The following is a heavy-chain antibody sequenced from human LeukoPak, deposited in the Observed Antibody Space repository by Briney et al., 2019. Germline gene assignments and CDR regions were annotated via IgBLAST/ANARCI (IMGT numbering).Heavy chain of an antibody. CDR1: GGTFSSYA. V-gene: IGHV1-69*13. Sequence: ASVKVSCKASGGTFSSYAISWVRQAPGQGLEWMGGIIPIFGTANYAQKFQGRVTITADESTSTAYMELSSLRSEDTAVYYCARDCAPDYDISTGYYPDLSYYGMDVWGQGTTVTVSS. D-gene: IGHD3-9*01. CDR3: ARDCAPDYDISTGYYPDLSYYGMDV. CDR2: IIPIFGTA. J-gene: IGHJ6*02.